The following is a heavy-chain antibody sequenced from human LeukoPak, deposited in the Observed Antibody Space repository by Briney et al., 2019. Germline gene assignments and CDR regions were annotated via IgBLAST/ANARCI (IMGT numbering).Heavy chain of an antibody. CDR2: IRYDGSNK. CDR1: GFTFSSYG. Sequence: GGSLRLSCAASGFTFSSYGMHWVRQAPGKGLEWVAFIRYDGSNKYYADSVKGRFTISRDNSKNTLYLQMNSLGAEDTAVYYCARVKGDYYDSSGYCDYWGQGTLVTVSS. J-gene: IGHJ4*02. CDR3: ARVKGDYYDSSGYCDY. D-gene: IGHD3-22*01. V-gene: IGHV3-30*02.